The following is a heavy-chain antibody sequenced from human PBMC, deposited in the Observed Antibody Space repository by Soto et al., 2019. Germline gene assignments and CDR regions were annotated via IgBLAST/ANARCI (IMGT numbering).Heavy chain of an antibody. V-gene: IGHV4-59*08. Sequence: LEPLSLTCTVPGGSISSYYWSWIRQPPGKGLEWIGYIYYSGSTNYNHSLKSRVTISVDTSKNQFSLKLSSVTAADTAVYYCARGSTTLAAGNARHHFDFWGQGTMVTVSS. CDR2: IYYSGST. D-gene: IGHD6-13*01. J-gene: IGHJ4*03. CDR1: GGSISSYY. CDR3: ARGSTTLAAGNARHHFDF.